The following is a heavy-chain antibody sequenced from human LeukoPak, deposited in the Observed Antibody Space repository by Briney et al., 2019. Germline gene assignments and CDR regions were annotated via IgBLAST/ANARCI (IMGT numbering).Heavy chain of an antibody. Sequence: PSQTLSLTCTVSGGSISSPNYFWSWLRQHPGKGLEWFAYIHYSRGAYYNPSLESRVTMSVDSSKNQFSLKLSSVTAADTALYYCAREVDVPSTSDAFDIWGQGTMVTVSS. D-gene: IGHD2-2*01. CDR3: AREVDVPSTSDAFDI. CDR1: GGSISSPNYF. CDR2: IHYSRGA. J-gene: IGHJ3*02. V-gene: IGHV4-31*03.